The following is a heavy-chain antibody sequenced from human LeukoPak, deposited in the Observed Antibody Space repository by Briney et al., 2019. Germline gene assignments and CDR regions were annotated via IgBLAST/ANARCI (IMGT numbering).Heavy chain of an antibody. CDR2: IYYSGST. J-gene: IGHJ4*02. CDR3: ARAPLLSGGADY. Sequence: ASETLSLTCTVSGGSISSHYWSWIRQPPGKGLEWIGYIYYSGSTNYNPSLKSRVTISVDTSKNQFSLKLSSVTAADTAVYYCARAPLLSGGADYWGQGTLVTVSS. CDR1: GGSISSHY. V-gene: IGHV4-59*11. D-gene: IGHD3-10*01.